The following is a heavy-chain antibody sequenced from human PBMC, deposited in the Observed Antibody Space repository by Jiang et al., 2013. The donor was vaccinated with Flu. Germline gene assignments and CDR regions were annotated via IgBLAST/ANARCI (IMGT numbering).Heavy chain of an antibody. Sequence: GAEVKKPGESLKISCEASGYTFTTYWIGWVRQMPGKGLEWMGIIYPVDSDTRYSPSFQGQVTISADKSINHAYVQWSSLKASDTAMYYCARLSGREKSTIWGRDAFDIWGQGTMVTVSS. D-gene: IGHD5-24*01. V-gene: IGHV5-51*01. CDR2: IYPVDSDT. J-gene: IGHJ3*02. CDR1: GYTFTTYW. CDR3: ARLSGREKSTIWGRDAFDI.